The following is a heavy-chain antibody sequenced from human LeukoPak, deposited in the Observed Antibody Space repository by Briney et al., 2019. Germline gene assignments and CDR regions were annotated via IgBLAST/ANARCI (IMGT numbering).Heavy chain of an antibody. J-gene: IGHJ4*02. Sequence: SETLSLTCAVYGGSFSGYYWSWIRQPPGKGLEWIGEINHSGSTNYNPSLKSRVTISVDTCKNQFSLKLSSVTAADTAVYYCARERQRWLQRGRSYFDYWGQGTLVTVSS. CDR2: INHSGST. CDR3: ARERQRWLQRGRSYFDY. CDR1: GGSFSGYY. D-gene: IGHD5-24*01. V-gene: IGHV4-34*01.